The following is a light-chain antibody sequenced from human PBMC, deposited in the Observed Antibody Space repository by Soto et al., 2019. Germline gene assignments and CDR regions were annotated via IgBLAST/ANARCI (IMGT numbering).Light chain of an antibody. CDR1: QGISSS. V-gene: IGKV1-9*01. Sequence: DIQLTQSPSFLSASVGDRVTITCRASQGISSSLAWFQQKPGKAPKLLIYAASTLQSRVPSRFSGSGSGTDFTLTISSLQPEDFATYYCQQSYSTPYTFGQGTKVDIK. CDR3: QQSYSTPYT. J-gene: IGKJ2*01. CDR2: AAS.